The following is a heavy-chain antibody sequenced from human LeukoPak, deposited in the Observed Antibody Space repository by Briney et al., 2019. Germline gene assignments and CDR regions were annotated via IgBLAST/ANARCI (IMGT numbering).Heavy chain of an antibody. CDR3: ARDGVVRGDGLAFDI. Sequence: GGSLRLSCAASGFTVSSNYVSWVRQAPGKGLEWVSVIYSGGSTYYADSVKGRFTISRDNSKNTLYLQMNSLRAEDTAVYYCARDGVVRGDGLAFDIWGQGTMVTVSS. CDR1: GFTVSSNY. D-gene: IGHD3-10*01. CDR2: IYSGGST. V-gene: IGHV3-53*01. J-gene: IGHJ3*02.